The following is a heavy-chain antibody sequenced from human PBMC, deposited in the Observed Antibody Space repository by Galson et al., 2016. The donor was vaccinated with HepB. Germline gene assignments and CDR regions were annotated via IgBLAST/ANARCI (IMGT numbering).Heavy chain of an antibody. V-gene: IGHV4-31*03. J-gene: IGHJ5*02. Sequence: TLSLTCTLSGASIASGGYYWNWIRQLPGKGLEWIGCIYQNGHTTYNPSPKSRVTISVATSKSQFSLKVTSLTPGDTAVYSCARRLSSTRGSWFDPWVQGTQVTVSS. CDR2: IYQNGHT. D-gene: IGHD5/OR15-5a*01. CDR3: ARRLSSTRGSWFDP. CDR1: GASIASGGYY.